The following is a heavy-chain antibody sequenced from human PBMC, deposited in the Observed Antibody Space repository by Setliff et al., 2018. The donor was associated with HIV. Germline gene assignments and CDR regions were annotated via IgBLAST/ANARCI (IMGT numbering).Heavy chain of an antibody. CDR3: ATVPTNPDFYYYYMDV. J-gene: IGHJ6*03. V-gene: IGHV4-31*03. CDR2: IYYSGGT. Sequence: SETLSLTCTVSGGSISSGGYYWSWIRQHPGKGLEWIGYIYYSGGTYYNPSLKSRVTISVDTSKNQFSLKLSSVTAADTAVYYCATVPTNPDFYYYYMDVWGKGTTVTVSS. CDR1: GGSISSGGYY.